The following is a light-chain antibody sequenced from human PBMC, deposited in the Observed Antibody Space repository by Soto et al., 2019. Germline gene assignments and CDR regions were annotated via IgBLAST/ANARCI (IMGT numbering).Light chain of an antibody. CDR3: TSNATGSLYV. CDR1: SSDIGAYSY. V-gene: IGLV2-14*01. CDR2: EVT. Sequence: QSALTQPASVSGSPGQSITISCTGTSSDIGAYSYVSWYQQHPGKAPKVMIYEVTNRPSGISDRFSGSKSGNTASLTISGLQAEDEADYFCTSNATGSLYVFGTGTKLTVL. J-gene: IGLJ1*01.